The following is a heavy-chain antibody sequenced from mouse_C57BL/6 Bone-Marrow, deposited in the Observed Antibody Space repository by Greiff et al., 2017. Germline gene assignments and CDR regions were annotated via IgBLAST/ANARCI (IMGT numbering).Heavy chain of an antibody. Sequence: EVQLQQSGAELVRPGASVKLSCTASGFNIKDDYMHWVKQRPEQGLEWIGWIDPENGDTEYASKFQGKATITADTSSTTAYLQLSSLTSEDTAVYYCTTYYYGSWGQGTTLTVSS. CDR2: IDPENGDT. V-gene: IGHV14-4*01. CDR1: GFNIKDDY. CDR3: TTYYYGS. J-gene: IGHJ2*01. D-gene: IGHD1-1*01.